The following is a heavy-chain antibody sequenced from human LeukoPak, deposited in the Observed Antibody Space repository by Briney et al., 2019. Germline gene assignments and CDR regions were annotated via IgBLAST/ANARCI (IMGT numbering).Heavy chain of an antibody. D-gene: IGHD6-13*01. Sequence: ASVKVSCKASGGNFSSYAISWVRQAPGQGLEWMGGIIPIFGTANYAQKFQGRVTITTDESTSTAYMELSSLRSEDTAVYYCARRSAASPGAFDIWGQGTMVTVSS. CDR1: GGNFSSYA. J-gene: IGHJ3*02. V-gene: IGHV1-69*05. CDR3: ARRSAASPGAFDI. CDR2: IIPIFGTA.